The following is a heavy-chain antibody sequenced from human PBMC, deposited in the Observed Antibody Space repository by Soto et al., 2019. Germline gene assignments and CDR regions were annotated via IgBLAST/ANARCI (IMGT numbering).Heavy chain of an antibody. D-gene: IGHD2-8*01. V-gene: IGHV1-69*13. Sequence: SVKVSCKASGGTFSSYAISWVRQAPGQGLEWMGGIIPIFCTANYAQKFQGRVTITADESTSTAYMELSSLRSEDTAVYYCASPRYCTNGVCYIVHAFDIWGQGTMVTVSS. CDR2: IIPIFCTA. CDR1: GGTFSSYA. CDR3: ASPRYCTNGVCYIVHAFDI. J-gene: IGHJ3*02.